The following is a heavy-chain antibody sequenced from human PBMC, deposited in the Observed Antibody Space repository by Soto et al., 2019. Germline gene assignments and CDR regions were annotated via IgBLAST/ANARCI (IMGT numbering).Heavy chain of an antibody. D-gene: IGHD2-21*02. V-gene: IGHV3-11*01. Sequence: GGSLRLSCAASGFTFSDYYMSWIRQAPGKGLEWVSYISSSGSTIYYADSVKGRFTISRDNAKNSLYLQMNSLRAEDADVYYWAGGPGGCGGDCYSNWCDPWGQGNLVTVSS. CDR3: AGGPGGCGGDCYSNWCDP. J-gene: IGHJ5*02. CDR1: GFTFSDYY. CDR2: ISSSGSTI.